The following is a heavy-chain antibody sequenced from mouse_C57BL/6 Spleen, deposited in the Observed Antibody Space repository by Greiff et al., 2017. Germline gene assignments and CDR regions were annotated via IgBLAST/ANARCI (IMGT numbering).Heavy chain of an antibody. CDR3: ARPFITTVVARGYFDV. D-gene: IGHD1-1*01. J-gene: IGHJ1*03. V-gene: IGHV1-64*01. CDR1: GYTFTSYW. Sequence: VQLQQPGAELVKPGASVKLSCKASGYTFTSYWMHWVKQRPGQGLEWIGMIHPNSGSTNYNEKFKSKATLTVAKSSSPAYMQLSSLTSEDSAVYYCARPFITTVVARGYFDVWGTGTTVTVSS. CDR2: IHPNSGST.